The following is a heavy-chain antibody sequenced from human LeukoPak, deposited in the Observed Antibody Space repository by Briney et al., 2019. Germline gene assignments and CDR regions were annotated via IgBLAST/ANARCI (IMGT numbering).Heavy chain of an antibody. CDR1: GFTFSSYA. CDR2: ITHTGGDS. Sequence: PGGSLRLSCVASGFTFSSYAMTWVRQAPGKGLEWVALITHTGGDSYYADSVKGRFAISRDNSKNTLYLGMNDLRAEDTALYFCGKDKTTYNWWEVIESWGQGALVTVSS. CDR3: GKDKTTYNWWEVIES. J-gene: IGHJ4*02. D-gene: IGHD1-1*01. V-gene: IGHV3-23*01.